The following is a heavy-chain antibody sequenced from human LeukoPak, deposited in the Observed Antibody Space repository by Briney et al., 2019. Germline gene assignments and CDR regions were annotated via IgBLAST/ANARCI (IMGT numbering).Heavy chain of an antibody. CDR2: ISGSGGST. D-gene: IGHD6-19*01. Sequence: GGSLRLSCAASGFTFDDYAMHWGRQAPGKGLEWVSAISGSGGSTYYADSVKGRFTISRDKSEKTLYLQMNSLRAEDPAVYYCAKRGPYSSGWADSWGQGTLVTVSS. CDR1: GFTFDDYA. V-gene: IGHV3-23*01. J-gene: IGHJ4*02. CDR3: AKRGPYSSGWADS.